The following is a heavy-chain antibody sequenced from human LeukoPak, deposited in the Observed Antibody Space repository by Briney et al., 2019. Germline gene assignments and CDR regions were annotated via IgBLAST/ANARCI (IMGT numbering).Heavy chain of an antibody. Sequence: GSLRLSCAASGFTFSSYWMSWVRQAPGKGLEWVANIKQDESEKYYVDSVKGRFTISRDNAKNSLYLQMNSLRAEDTAIYYCARDWITYSTRWYVSAFDYWGQGTLVTVSS. CDR1: GFTFSSYW. CDR2: IKQDESEK. D-gene: IGHD6-13*01. CDR3: ARDWITYSTRWYVSAFDY. J-gene: IGHJ4*02. V-gene: IGHV3-7*01.